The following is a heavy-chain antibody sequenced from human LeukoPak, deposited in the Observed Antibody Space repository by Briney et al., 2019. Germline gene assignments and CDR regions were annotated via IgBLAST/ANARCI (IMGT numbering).Heavy chain of an antibody. J-gene: IGHJ5*02. CDR3: ARHAGRTANWFDP. CDR1: GGSISSYY. CDR2: IYYSGST. D-gene: IGHD3-10*01. V-gene: IGHV4-59*08. Sequence: SETLSLTCTVSGGSISSYYWSWIRQPPGKGLEWNGYIYYSGSTNYNPSLKSRVTISVDTSKNQFSLKLSSVTAADTAVYYCARHAGRTANWFDPWGQGTLVTVSS.